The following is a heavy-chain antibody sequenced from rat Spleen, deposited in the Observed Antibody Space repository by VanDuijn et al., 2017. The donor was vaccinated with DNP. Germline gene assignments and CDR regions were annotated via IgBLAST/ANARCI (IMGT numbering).Heavy chain of an antibody. Sequence: EVQLVESGGGVVQPGRSLKLSCAASGFTFSNYYMAWVRQAQTKGLARVASISSSGGSTYYRDSVKGRFTISRDKAKSTLYLQMDSLRSEDTATYYCTTERLGAFAYWGQGTLVTVSS. CDR2: ISSSGGST. D-gene: IGHD1-7*01. J-gene: IGHJ3*01. V-gene: IGHV5-27*01. CDR3: TTERLGAFAY. CDR1: GFTFSNYY.